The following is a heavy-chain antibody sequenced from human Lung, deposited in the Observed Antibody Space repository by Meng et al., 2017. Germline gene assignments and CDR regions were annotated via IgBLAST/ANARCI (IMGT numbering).Heavy chain of an antibody. J-gene: IGHJ4*02. V-gene: IGHV4-34*01. Sequence: QVQLHQGGAGLLKPSETLSLTCVVFGGSLSDYYWSWTRQPPGKGLEWIGEINHSGSTNYNPSLESRATISVDTSQNNLSLKLSSVTAADSAVYYCARGPTTMAHDFDYWGQGTLVTVSS. CDR1: GGSLSDYY. CDR3: ARGPTTMAHDFDY. D-gene: IGHD4-11*01. CDR2: INHSGST.